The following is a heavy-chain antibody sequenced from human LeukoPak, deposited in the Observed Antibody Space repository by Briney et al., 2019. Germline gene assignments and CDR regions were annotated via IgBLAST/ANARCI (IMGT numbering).Heavy chain of an antibody. CDR1: GFTFRSYV. Sequence: SGGSLRLSCAASGFTFRSYVMNWVRQAPGKGLEWVSAISGSGGSTYYADSVKGRFTISRDNSRNTLYLQMNSLRAEDTALYYCARASMAAHVNWFDPWGQGTLVTVSS. J-gene: IGHJ5*02. V-gene: IGHV3-23*01. CDR3: ARASMAAHVNWFDP. CDR2: ISGSGGST. D-gene: IGHD2-8*01.